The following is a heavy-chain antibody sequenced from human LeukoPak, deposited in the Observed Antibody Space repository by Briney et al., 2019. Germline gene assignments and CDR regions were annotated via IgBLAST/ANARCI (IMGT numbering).Heavy chain of an antibody. Sequence: RPSETLSLTCAVYGGSLSGYYWSWIRQPPGKGLEWIGEINHSGSTNYNPSLKSRVTISVDTSKNQFSLKLSSVTAADTAVYYCARMPLIALFDYWGQGTLVTVSS. CDR3: ARMPLIALFDY. D-gene: IGHD3-22*01. J-gene: IGHJ4*02. CDR1: GGSLSGYY. CDR2: INHSGST. V-gene: IGHV4-34*01.